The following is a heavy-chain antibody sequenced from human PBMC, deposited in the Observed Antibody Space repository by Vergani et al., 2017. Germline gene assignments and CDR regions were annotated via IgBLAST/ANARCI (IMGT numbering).Heavy chain of an antibody. CDR2: IYYSGST. Sequence: QVQLQESGPGLVKPSETLSLTCTVSGGSISSYYWSWIRQPPGKGLEWIGDIYYSGSTNYNPSLTSRVTISVDTSKNPFSLKLSPGTAADTAVEYCARMIAAAGTEYFDYWGQGTLVTVSS. CDR3: ARMIAAAGTEYFDY. CDR1: GGSISSYY. V-gene: IGHV4-59*01. J-gene: IGHJ4*02. D-gene: IGHD6-13*01.